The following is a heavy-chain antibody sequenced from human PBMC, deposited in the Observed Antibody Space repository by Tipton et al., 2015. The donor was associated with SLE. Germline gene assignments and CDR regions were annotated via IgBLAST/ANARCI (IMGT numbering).Heavy chain of an antibody. CDR1: GFTFSTYS. Sequence: GSLRLSCAASGFTFSTYSMNWVRQAPGKGLEWVSAISGSGGSTYYADSVKGRFTISRDNSKNTLYLQMNSLRAEDTAVYYCARDDRLAWSGYSYYFDYWGQGTLVTVSS. CDR3: ARDDRLAWSGYSYYFDY. D-gene: IGHD3-3*01. CDR2: ISGSGGST. J-gene: IGHJ4*02. V-gene: IGHV3-23*01.